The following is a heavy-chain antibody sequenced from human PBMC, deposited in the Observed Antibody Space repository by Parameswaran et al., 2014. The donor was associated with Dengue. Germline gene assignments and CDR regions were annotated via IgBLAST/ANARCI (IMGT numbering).Heavy chain of an antibody. V-gene: IGHV7-4-1*02. CDR3: AKGMDDYGMDV. D-gene: IGHD2-8*01. J-gene: IGHJ6*02. CDR2: LNTNIGNP. Sequence: WVRQAPGQGLEWMGWLNTNIGNPMYAQDFTGRFVFSFDTSVSTAFLEIRSLKAEDTAVYYCAKGMDDYGMDVWGQGTTVTVSS.